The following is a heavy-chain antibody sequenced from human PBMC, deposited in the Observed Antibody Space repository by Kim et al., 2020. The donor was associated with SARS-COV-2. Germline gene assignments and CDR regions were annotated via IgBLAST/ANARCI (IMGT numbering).Heavy chain of an antibody. CDR2: GT. CDR3: ARENYFDY. V-gene: IGHV1-2*02. J-gene: IGHJ4*02. Sequence: GTKRYAEKFRGRVTMTRETSVNTAYLELSSLTSDDTAIYYCARENYFDYWGQGTLVTVSS.